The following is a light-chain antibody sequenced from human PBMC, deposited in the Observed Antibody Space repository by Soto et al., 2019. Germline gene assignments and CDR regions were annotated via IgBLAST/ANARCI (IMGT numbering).Light chain of an antibody. V-gene: IGLV2-8*01. J-gene: IGLJ2*01. CDR3: SSYAGSNTVV. Sequence: QSALTQPPSASGSPGPSVTISCSGTSSDVGGYNYVSWYQQHPGKAPKLIIFEVSKRPSGVPDRFSGSKSGNTASLTVSGLQAEDEADYYCSSYAGSNTVVFGGRTKLTVL. CDR2: EVS. CDR1: SSDVGGYNY.